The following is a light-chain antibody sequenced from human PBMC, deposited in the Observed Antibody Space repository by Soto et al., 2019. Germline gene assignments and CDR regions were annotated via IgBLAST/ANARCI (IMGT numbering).Light chain of an antibody. CDR3: QQYNSCPLT. CDR2: KAS. J-gene: IGKJ4*01. CDR1: QSISTW. V-gene: IGKV1-5*03. Sequence: DIQMTQSPSTLSASVGDGVTITCRASQSISTWLAWYQQKPGKAPKLLIYKASRLEGGVPSRFSGSGSGTDFNITISSLQPDDFATYYCQQYNSCPLTFGGGTTVEIK.